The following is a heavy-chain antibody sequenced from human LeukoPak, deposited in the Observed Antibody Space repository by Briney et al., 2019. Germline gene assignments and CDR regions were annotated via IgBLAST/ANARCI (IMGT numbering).Heavy chain of an antibody. V-gene: IGHV1-46*03. CDR2: INPSGGST. CDR3: ARAQDRDYVWGSYRSSPYFDY. J-gene: IGHJ4*02. Sequence: ASVKVSCKASGYTFTSYYMHWVRQAPGQGLEWMGIINPSGGSTSYAQKFQGRVTMTRDTSTGTVYMELSSLRSEDTAVYYCARAQDRDYVWGSYRSSPYFDYWGQGTLVTVSS. CDR1: GYTFTSYY. D-gene: IGHD3-16*02.